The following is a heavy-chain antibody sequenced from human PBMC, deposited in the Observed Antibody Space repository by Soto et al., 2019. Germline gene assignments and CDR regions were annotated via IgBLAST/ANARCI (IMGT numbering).Heavy chain of an antibody. V-gene: IGHV4-39*01. CDR2: IYYSGST. D-gene: IGHD3-22*01. J-gene: IGHJ4*02. CDR3: ARSLLLWFGELSDYYDSSGYYFDY. CDR1: GGSISSSSYY. Sequence: SETLSLTCTASGGSISSSSYYWGWIRQPPGKGLEWIGSIYYSGSTYYNPSLKSRVTISVDTSKNQFSLKLSSVTAADTAVYYCARSLLLWFGELSDYYDSSGYYFDYWGQGTLVTVSS.